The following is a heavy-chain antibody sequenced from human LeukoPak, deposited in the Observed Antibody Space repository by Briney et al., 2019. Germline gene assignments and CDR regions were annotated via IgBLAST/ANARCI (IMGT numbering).Heavy chain of an antibody. CDR2: ISGSSGNA. CDR1: GFTFSSYG. Sequence: AGGSLRLSCAASGFTFSSYGMNWVRQLPEKGLEWVSAISGSSGNANYADSVKGRFTVSRDNSKNTLYLQMISLRAEDTALYYCAKDGAKDDRTGSLGHYFGYWGQGILVIVSS. V-gene: IGHV3-23*01. J-gene: IGHJ4*02. CDR3: AKDGAKDDRTGSLGHYFGY. D-gene: IGHD3-22*01.